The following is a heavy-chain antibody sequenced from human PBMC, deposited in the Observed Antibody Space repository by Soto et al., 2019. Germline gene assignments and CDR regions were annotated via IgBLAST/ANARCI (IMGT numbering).Heavy chain of an antibody. CDR1: GDSINSYS. CDR2: IFSSGTT. J-gene: IGHJ5*02. CDR3: AREGHKPGWFDP. V-gene: IGHV4-4*07. Sequence: QVQLQESGPGLVKPSETLSLTCTVSGDSINSYSWSWIRQPAGKGLEWIGRIFSSGTTNYNPSLKSRLTISVDASKNQISRKLRSVTAADTAVYYCAREGHKPGWFDPWGQGPLVTVSS.